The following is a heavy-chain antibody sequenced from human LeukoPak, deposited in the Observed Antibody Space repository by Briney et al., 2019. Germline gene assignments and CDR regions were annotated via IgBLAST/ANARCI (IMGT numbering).Heavy chain of an antibody. CDR2: IYYSGST. D-gene: IGHD6-6*01. Sequence: SETLFLTCTVSGGSVSGYYWSWIRQPPGKGLEWIGYIYYSGSTNYNPSLKSRVTISVDTSENQFSLKLTSVTAADTAVYYCARDREYSSSGLVWFDPWGHGIMVTVSS. J-gene: IGHJ5*02. CDR1: GGSVSGYY. V-gene: IGHV4-59*02. CDR3: ARDREYSSSGLVWFDP.